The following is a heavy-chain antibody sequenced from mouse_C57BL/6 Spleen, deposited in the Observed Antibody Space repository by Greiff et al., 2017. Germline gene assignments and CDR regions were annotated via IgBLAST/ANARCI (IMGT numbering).Heavy chain of an antibody. CDR3: ARRGSNGFAY. CDR1: GFTFSSYT. CDR2: ISGGGGNT. V-gene: IGHV5-9*01. Sequence: EVMLVESGGGLVKPGGSLKLSCAASGFTFSSYTMSWVRQTPEKRLEWVATISGGGGNTYYPDSVKGRFTISRDTAKNTLYLQMSSLRSEDTALYYCARRGSNGFAYWGQGTLVTVSA. D-gene: IGHD2-5*01. J-gene: IGHJ3*01.